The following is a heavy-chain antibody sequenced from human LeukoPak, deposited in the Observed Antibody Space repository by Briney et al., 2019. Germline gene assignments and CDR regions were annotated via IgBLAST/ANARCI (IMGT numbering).Heavy chain of an antibody. CDR2: IKQDGSEE. CDR3: ARDPYSGSYGAFDI. CDR1: GFTFSSYS. V-gene: IGHV3-7*03. D-gene: IGHD1-26*01. J-gene: IGHJ3*02. Sequence: GGSLRLSCAASGFTFSSYSMNWVRQAPGKGLEWVANIKQDGSEEYYVDSVKGRFTISRDNAENSLFLQMNSLTAEDTAVYYCARDPYSGSYGAFDIWGQGTMVTVS.